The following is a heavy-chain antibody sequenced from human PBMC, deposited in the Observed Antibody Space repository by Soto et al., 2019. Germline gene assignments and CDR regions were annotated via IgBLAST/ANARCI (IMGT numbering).Heavy chain of an antibody. D-gene: IGHD1-1*01. CDR3: ARSSTGTYRKLDH. Sequence: SETLSLTCTVSGGSISTFYWSWIRQPPGKGLEWIGYIYYSGSTNYNPSLKSRVTISLHTSKNQFSLNLTSLTAADTAVYYCARSSTGTYRKLDHWGQGTLVTSPQ. V-gene: IGHV4-59*08. CDR2: IYYSGST. J-gene: IGHJ4*02. CDR1: GGSISTFY.